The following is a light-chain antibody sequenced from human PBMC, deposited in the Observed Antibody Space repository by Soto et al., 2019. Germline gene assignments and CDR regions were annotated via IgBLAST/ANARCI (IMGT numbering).Light chain of an antibody. CDR3: QQYESFSPYT. CDR1: QSVSSS. Sequence: DIQMTQSPSTLSSFVGDRVTITCRASQSVSSSLAWYQQKPGKAPKLLIYDASTLESGVPSRFSGSGYGTEFTLTISRLQPGDFATYYCQQYESFSPYTFGQGTRLEI. J-gene: IGKJ2*01. V-gene: IGKV1-5*01. CDR2: DAS.